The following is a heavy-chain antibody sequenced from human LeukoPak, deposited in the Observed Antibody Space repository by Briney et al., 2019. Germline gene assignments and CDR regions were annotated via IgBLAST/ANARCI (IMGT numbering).Heavy chain of an antibody. CDR1: GGSISSSSYY. CDR2: IYYSGST. J-gene: IGHJ4*02. D-gene: IGHD3-10*01. V-gene: IGHV4-39*01. CDR3: ARQRFSSYYYGSGSSYYFDY. Sequence: SETLSLTCTVSGGSISSSSYYWGWIRQPPGTGLEWIGSIYYSGSTYYNPSLKSRVTISVDTSKNQFSLKLSSVTAADTAVYYCARQRFSSYYYGSGSSYYFDYWGQGTLVTVSS.